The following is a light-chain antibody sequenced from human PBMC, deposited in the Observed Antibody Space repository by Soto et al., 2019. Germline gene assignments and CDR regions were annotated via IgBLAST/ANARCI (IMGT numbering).Light chain of an antibody. CDR3: SSFRSGSTL. CDR2: EVR. J-gene: IGLJ1*01. CDR1: SSDVGAYNF. Sequence: QSVLTQPASVSGSPGQSIAISCTGTSSDVGAYNFVSWYQQHPGKAPKLMIYEVRNRPSGVSSRFSGSKSGNTASLTISGLQPEDEADYYCSSFRSGSTLFGTGTKVTVL. V-gene: IGLV2-14*01.